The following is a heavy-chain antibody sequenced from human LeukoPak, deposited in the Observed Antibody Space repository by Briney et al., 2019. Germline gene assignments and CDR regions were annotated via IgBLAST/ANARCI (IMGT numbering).Heavy chain of an antibody. J-gene: IGHJ4*02. D-gene: IGHD6-6*01. V-gene: IGHV3-23*01. CDR3: ASSPLAARPKLDY. CDR1: EFTFSNYA. Sequence: GGSLRLSCAASEFTFSNYAMNWVRQAPGKRPEWVSGISSGGGSIYYADSVKGRFTISRDNSKNALYLQMNSLRAEDTAVYYCASSPLAARPKLDYWGQGTLVTVSS. CDR2: ISSGGGSI.